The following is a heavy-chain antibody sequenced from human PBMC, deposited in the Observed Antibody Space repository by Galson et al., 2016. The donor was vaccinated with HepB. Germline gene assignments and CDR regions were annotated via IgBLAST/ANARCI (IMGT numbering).Heavy chain of an antibody. CDR3: ARSNYGYSNPLGY. V-gene: IGHV4-59*11. CDR2: IDYSGGT. D-gene: IGHD4-17*01. CDR1: GVSINTHH. Sequence: ETLSLTCAVSGVSINTHHWNWIRQPPGKGLEWVGYIDYSGGTNYNPSLKSRVTMSVDTSKKQFSLELRSVTAADTAMYYCARSNYGYSNPLGYWGQGTLVTVSS. J-gene: IGHJ4*02.